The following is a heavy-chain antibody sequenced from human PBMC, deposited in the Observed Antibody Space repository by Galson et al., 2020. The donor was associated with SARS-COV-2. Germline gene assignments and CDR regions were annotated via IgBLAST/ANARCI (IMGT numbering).Heavy chain of an antibody. D-gene: IGHD2-2*01. CDR1: GGSFSDYK. J-gene: IGHJ4*02. V-gene: IGHV4-34*01. CDR2: IDHRGST. CDR3: ARGVPGY. Sequence: SETLSLTCVVYGGSFSDYKWAWVRQPPGKGLEWIGEIDHRGSTKYNPSLKSRVTISVDTSKNQFSLKLTSMTAADTAVYYCARGVPGYWGQGTLVTVSS.